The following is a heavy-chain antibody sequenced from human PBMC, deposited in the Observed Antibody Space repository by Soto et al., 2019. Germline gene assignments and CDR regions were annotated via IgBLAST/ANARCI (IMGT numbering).Heavy chain of an antibody. CDR2: ISHVGNNK. V-gene: IGHV3-30-3*01. CDR3: ARASGHIYATLHGPFDH. J-gene: IGHJ4*02. D-gene: IGHD2-8*01. Sequence: QVQLVESGGGVVQPGRSLRLSCAASGFTFNRHPLHWVRQAPGKGLEWVAVISHVGNNKYYADSVKGRFTISRDNSMNMLYLQMHGLRTEDTAIFYCARASGHIYATLHGPFDHWGQGALVTVSS. CDR1: GFTFNRHP.